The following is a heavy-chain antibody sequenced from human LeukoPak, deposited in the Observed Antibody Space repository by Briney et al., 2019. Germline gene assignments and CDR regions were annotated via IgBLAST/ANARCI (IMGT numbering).Heavy chain of an antibody. D-gene: IGHD3-10*01. CDR3: AREAHGSGTYYSDY. CDR2: INPNSGDT. J-gene: IGHJ4*02. V-gene: IGHV1-2*02. CDR1: GYTFTGYF. Sequence: ASVKVSCKASGYTFTGYFIHWVRQAPGQGPAWMGWINPNSGDTYYAQMFQGRVTMTRDTSITTAYMELSRLRSDDRAVYYCAREAHGSGTYYSDYWGQGTLVTVSS.